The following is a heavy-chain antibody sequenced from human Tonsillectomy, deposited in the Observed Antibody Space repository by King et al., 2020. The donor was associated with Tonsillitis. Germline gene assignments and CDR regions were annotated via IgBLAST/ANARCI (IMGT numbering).Heavy chain of an antibody. CDR1: GGSFSGYY. CDR3: ARGQKKVGLYGGLDFDY. CDR2: INHSGST. Sequence: VQLQQWGAGLLKPSETLSLTCAVSGGSFSGYYWSWIRQPPGKGLEWIGEINHSGSTNYNPSLKSRVTISVDTSKNQFSLKLSSVTAADTAVYYCARGQKKVGLYGGLDFDYWGQGTLVTVSS. D-gene: IGHD4-23*01. V-gene: IGHV4-34*01. J-gene: IGHJ4*02.